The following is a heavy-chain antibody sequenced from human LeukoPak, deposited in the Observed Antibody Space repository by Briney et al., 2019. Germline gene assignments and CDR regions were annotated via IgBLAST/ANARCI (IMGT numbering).Heavy chain of an antibody. CDR2: INPNSGGT. CDR1: GYSFTDYY. Sequence: GASVKVSCKASGYSFTDYYMHWVRQAPGQGLEWMGWINPNSGGTNYGQKFRGRVTMTRDTSISTAYMELSRLRSDDTAVYYCARWTQYCSSTSCYWDHLVMDVWGQGTTVTVSS. J-gene: IGHJ6*02. CDR3: ARWTQYCSSTSCYWDHLVMDV. D-gene: IGHD2-2*01. V-gene: IGHV1-2*02.